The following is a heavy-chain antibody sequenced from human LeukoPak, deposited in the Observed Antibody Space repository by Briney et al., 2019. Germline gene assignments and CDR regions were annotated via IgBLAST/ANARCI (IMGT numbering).Heavy chain of an antibody. D-gene: IGHD6-19*01. CDR2: ISVSGGST. CDR3: AKDHSSGWPYCFPY. Sequence: GGSLRLSCAASGFTFSDNYMTWVRQAPGKGLEWVSAISVSGGSTYYADSVKGRFAISRDNSKNTLFLQMNSLRAEDTAVYYCAKDHSSGWPYCFPYWGQGTLVTVSS. J-gene: IGHJ4*02. CDR1: GFTFSDNY. V-gene: IGHV3-23*01.